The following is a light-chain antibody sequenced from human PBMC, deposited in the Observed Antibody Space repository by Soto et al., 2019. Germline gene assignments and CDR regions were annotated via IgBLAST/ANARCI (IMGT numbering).Light chain of an antibody. V-gene: IGKV3-20*01. CDR2: GAS. CDR3: QQYGSSPPIT. J-gene: IGKJ5*01. Sequence: EIVLTQSPGTLSLSPGERATLSCRASQSVSSSYLAWYQQKPGQAPRLLIYGASSRATGIPDRISGSGSGTDFTLTSSRLEPEDFAVYYCQQYGSSPPITFGQGTRLAI. CDR1: QSVSSSY.